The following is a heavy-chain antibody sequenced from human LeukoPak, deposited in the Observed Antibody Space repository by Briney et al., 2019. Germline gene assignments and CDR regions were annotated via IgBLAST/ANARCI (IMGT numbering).Heavy chain of an antibody. CDR2: IYTSGST. V-gene: IGHV4-4*07. Sequence: SETLSLTCTVSGGSISSYYWNWIRQPAGNGLEWIGRIYTSGSTNYNPSLKSRVTMSVDTSKNQFSLKLSSVTAADTAVYYCARDREQQLVPGAFDIWGQGTMVTVSS. J-gene: IGHJ3*02. D-gene: IGHD6-13*01. CDR1: GGSISSYY. CDR3: ARDREQQLVPGAFDI.